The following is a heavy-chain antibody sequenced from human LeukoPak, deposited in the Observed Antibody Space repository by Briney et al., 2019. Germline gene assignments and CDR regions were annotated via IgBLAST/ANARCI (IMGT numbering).Heavy chain of an antibody. CDR2: IYPGDSET. CDR1: GYSFTSYW. Sequence: GESLKISCKGSGYSFTSYWIGWVRQMPGKGLEWMGIIYPGDSETRYSPSFQGQVTFSADKSINNAYLQWSSLKASDTAMYFCARRSGFSYGSFDYWGQGTLVTVSS. V-gene: IGHV5-51*01. D-gene: IGHD5-18*01. J-gene: IGHJ4*02. CDR3: ARRSGFSYGSFDY.